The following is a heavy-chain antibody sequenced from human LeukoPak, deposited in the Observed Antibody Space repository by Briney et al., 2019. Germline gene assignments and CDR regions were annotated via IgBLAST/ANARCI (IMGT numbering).Heavy chain of an antibody. J-gene: IGHJ6*02. CDR3: ARDPSSGSYYYGMDV. CDR1: GGSVPSNRSA. CDR2: TYYRSKRYN. D-gene: IGHD1-26*01. Sequence: SQTLSLTRVISGGSVPSNRSAWNWMRQSPSRGLEGLGRTYYRSKRYNDYTVSVKSRVTINRATSKYQFSLQLISVTPEDTAVYYCARDPSSGSYYYGMDVWGQGTTVTVSS. V-gene: IGHV6-1*01.